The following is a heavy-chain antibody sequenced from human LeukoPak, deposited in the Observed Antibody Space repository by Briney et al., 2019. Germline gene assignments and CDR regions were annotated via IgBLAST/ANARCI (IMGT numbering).Heavy chain of an antibody. J-gene: IGHJ4*02. D-gene: IGHD6-13*01. CDR2: IIPIFGTA. CDR3: ARSPIKDIAAASYYFDY. CDR1: GYTFTSYG. Sequence: SVKVSCKASGYTFTSYGISWVRQAPGQGLEWMGGIIPIFGTANYAQKFQGRVTITADKSTSTAYMELSSLRSEDTAVYYCARSPIKDIAAASYYFDYWGQGTLVTVSS. V-gene: IGHV1-69*06.